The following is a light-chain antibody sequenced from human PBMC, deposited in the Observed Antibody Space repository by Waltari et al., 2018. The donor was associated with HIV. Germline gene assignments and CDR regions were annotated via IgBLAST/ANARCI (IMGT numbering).Light chain of an antibody. CDR2: RNN. J-gene: IGLJ2*01. V-gene: IGLV1-47*01. CDR3: AAWDDNLSGVV. CDR1: SSTIGINY. Sequence: QSLLTQPPSASGTPGQRVTIPCSGSSSTIGINYVYCYQHLPGTAPQLLIYRNNPRPSGVPDRFSGSKSGTSASLAISGLRSEDEADYYCAAWDDNLSGVVFGGGTKLTVL.